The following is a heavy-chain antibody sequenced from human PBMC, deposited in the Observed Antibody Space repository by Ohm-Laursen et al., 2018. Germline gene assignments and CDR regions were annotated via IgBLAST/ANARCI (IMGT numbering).Heavy chain of an antibody. CDR3: ARGRWIQDGGSTANDY. V-gene: IGHV4-34*01. Sequence: GTLSLTCAVYGGSFSGYYWSWIRQPPGKGPEWIGEINHSGSTNYNPSLKSRVTISVDTSKNQFSLRLSSVTAADTAVYYCARGRWIQDGGSTANDYWGQGTLVTVSS. CDR2: INHSGST. D-gene: IGHD5-18*01. J-gene: IGHJ4*02. CDR1: GGSFSGYY.